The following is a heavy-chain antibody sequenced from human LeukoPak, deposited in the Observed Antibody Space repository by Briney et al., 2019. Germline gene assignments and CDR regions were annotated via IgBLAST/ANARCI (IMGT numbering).Heavy chain of an antibody. CDR1: GGSISSYY. J-gene: IGHJ4*02. CDR2: IYYSGST. CDR3: ARGDRNGYNY. V-gene: IGHV4-59*13. D-gene: IGHD5-24*01. Sequence: SETLSLTCTVSGGSISSYYWSWIRQPPGKGLEWIGYIYYSGSTNYNPSLKSRVTISVDTSKNQFSLKLSSVTAADTAVYYCARGDRNGYNYWGQGTLVTVSS.